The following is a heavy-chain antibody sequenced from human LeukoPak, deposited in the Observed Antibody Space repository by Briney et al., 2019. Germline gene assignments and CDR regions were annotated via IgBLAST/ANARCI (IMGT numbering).Heavy chain of an antibody. V-gene: IGHV1-2*02. D-gene: IGHD6-6*01. CDR3: ARVLSSSVHFDY. CDR1: GYTFTGYY. J-gene: IGHJ4*02. Sequence: ASVKVSCKASGYTFTGYYMHWVRQAPGQGLEWMGWINPNSGGTNYAQKFQGRVTMTRDTSISTAYMELSRLRSDDTAVYYCARVLSSSVHFDYWGQGTLVTVSS. CDR2: INPNSGGT.